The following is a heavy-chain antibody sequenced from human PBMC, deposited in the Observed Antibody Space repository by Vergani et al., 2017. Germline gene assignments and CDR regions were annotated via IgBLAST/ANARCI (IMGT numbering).Heavy chain of an antibody. CDR2: ISGSGGST. V-gene: IGHV3-23*01. D-gene: IGHD2-2*01. Sequence: EVQLLESGGGLVQPGGSLRLFCAASGFPFSSYAMSWVRQAPGKGLEWVSTISGSGGSTYYADSVKGRFTISRDNSKNTLYLQMNSLRAEDTAVYFCAKRPAAGIDSWGQGTLVTVSS. J-gene: IGHJ4*02. CDR1: GFPFSSYA. CDR3: AKRPAAGIDS.